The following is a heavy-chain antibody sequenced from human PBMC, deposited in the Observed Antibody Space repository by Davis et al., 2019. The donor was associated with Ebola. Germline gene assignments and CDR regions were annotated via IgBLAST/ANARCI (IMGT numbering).Heavy chain of an antibody. V-gene: IGHV3-48*02. CDR3: ARGRKLWFGELLGVDY. J-gene: IGHJ4*02. Sequence: GESLKISCAASGFTFSSYSMNWVRQAPGKGLEWVSYISSSSSTIYYADSVKGRFTISRDNAKNSLYLQMNSLRDEDTAVYYCARGRKLWFGELLGVDYWGQGTLVTVSS. CDR2: ISSSSSTI. D-gene: IGHD3-10*01. CDR1: GFTFSSYS.